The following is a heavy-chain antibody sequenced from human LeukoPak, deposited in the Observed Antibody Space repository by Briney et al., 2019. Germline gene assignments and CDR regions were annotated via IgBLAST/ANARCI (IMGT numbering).Heavy chain of an antibody. J-gene: IGHJ1*01. CDR3: ARARAAYFALFQH. CDR1: GFSISDYY. Sequence: GGSLRLSCAASGFSISDYYMSWVRQAPGKGLEWISYISSGAGSTIKYADSVKGRFTISRDNAQNSLFLQMNSLRAEDTAVYFCARARAAYFALFQHWGQGSLVIVS. V-gene: IGHV3-11*01. D-gene: IGHD3-9*01. CDR2: ISSGAGSTI.